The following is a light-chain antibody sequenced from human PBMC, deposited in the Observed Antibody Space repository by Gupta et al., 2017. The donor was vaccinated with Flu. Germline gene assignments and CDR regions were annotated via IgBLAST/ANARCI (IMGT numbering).Light chain of an antibody. J-gene: IGKJ4*01. CDR1: QGISSY. Sequence: RVTITCRASQGISSYLAWYQQKPGEAPKLLIYAASTLQSGVPSRCSGSGSGTEFTLTISSLQPEEFATYYCQQLNSYPPTLTFGGGTKVEIK. V-gene: IGKV1-9*01. CDR2: AAS. CDR3: QQLNSYPPTLT.